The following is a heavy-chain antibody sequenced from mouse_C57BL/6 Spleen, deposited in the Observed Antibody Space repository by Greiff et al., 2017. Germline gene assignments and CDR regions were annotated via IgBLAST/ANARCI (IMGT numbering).Heavy chain of an antibody. CDR2: IYPRSGNN. D-gene: IGHD4-1*02. CDR3: ARGPTGTGYFDY. V-gene: IGHV1-81*01. Sequence: QVQLQQSGAELARPGASVKLSCKASGYTFTSYGISWVKQRTGQGLEWIGEIYPRSGNNYYNEKFKGKATLTADKSSSTAYMELRSLTSEDSAVYFCARGPTGTGYFDYWGQGTTLTVSS. CDR1: GYTFTSYG. J-gene: IGHJ2*01.